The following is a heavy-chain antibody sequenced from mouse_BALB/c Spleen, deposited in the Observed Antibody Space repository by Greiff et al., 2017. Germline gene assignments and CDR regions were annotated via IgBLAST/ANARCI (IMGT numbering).Heavy chain of an antibody. CDR1: GFDFSRYW. V-gene: IGHV4-1*02. Sequence: EVQLVESGGGLVQPGGSLKLSCAASGFDFSRYWMSWVRQAPGKGLEWIGEINPDSSTINYTPSLKDKFIISRDNAKNTLYLQMSKVRSEDTALYYCASLAYYRYDGYWYFDVWGAGTTVTVSS. J-gene: IGHJ1*01. CDR2: INPDSSTI. CDR3: ASLAYYRYDGYWYFDV. D-gene: IGHD2-14*01.